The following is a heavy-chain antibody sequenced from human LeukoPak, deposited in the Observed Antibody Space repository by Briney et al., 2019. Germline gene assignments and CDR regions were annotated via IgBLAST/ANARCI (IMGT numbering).Heavy chain of an antibody. D-gene: IGHD3-22*01. CDR2: INPNSGGT. Sequence: ASVKVSCKASGYTFTGYYMHWVRQAPGQGLEWMGWINPNSGGTNYAQKFQGRVTMTRDTSISTAYMELSRLRSDDTAVYYCARLYYDSSGKRAYYYGMDVWGQGTTVTGSS. V-gene: IGHV1-2*02. J-gene: IGHJ6*02. CDR3: ARLYYDSSGKRAYYYGMDV. CDR1: GYTFTGYY.